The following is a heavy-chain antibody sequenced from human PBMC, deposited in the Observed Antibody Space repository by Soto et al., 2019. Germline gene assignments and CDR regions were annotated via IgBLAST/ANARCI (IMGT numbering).Heavy chain of an antibody. D-gene: IGHD2-2*01. J-gene: IGHJ5*01. CDR1: GESIRSLNW. CDR3: ARGFSCTETSFYWDDF. V-gene: IGHV4-4*02. Sequence: SDALSLVCGVSGESIRSLNWWSRVRQPPGKGLEWIGEIYHTGSTNYNPSLKSRVTISVDKSKNHFSLTLTSVTAADTAVYYCARGFSCTETSFYWDDFWGPGTPVPVSS. CDR2: IYHTGST.